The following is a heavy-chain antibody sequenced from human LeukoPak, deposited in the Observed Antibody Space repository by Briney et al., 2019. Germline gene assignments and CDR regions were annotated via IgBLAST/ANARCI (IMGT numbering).Heavy chain of an antibody. V-gene: IGHV4-59*01. Sequence: SETLSLTCTVSGGSISSYYWSWIRQPPGKGLEWIGYIYYSGSTNYNPSLKSRVTISVDTSKNQFSLKLSSVTAADTAVYYCVRRLPPGAFDIWGQGTMVTVSS. J-gene: IGHJ3*02. CDR2: IYYSGST. D-gene: IGHD2-21*02. CDR1: GGSISSYY. CDR3: VRRLPPGAFDI.